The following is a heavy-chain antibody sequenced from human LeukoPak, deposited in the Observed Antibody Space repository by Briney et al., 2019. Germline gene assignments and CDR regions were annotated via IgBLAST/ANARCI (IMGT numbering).Heavy chain of an antibody. D-gene: IGHD6-19*01. CDR2: INSDGSST. CDR3: ARGSRRDAVAEYY. J-gene: IGHJ4*02. Sequence: PGGSLRLSCAASGFTFSSYWMHWVRQAPGKGLVWVSRINSDGSSTSYADSVKGRFTISRGNAKNTLYLQMNSLRAEDTAVYYCARGSRRDAVAEYYWGQGTLVTVSS. V-gene: IGHV3-74*01. CDR1: GFTFSSYW.